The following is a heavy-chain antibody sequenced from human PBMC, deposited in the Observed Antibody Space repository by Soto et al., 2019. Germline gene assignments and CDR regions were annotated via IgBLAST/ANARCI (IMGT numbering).Heavy chain of an antibody. CDR1: GGTFSSYA. V-gene: IGHV1-69*12. J-gene: IGHJ4*02. CDR3: ARDAPKYYDSSGYYLDY. D-gene: IGHD3-22*01. CDR2: IIPIFGTA. Sequence: QVQLVQSGAEVKKPGSSVKVSCKASGGTFSSYAISWVRQAPGQGLEWMGGIIPIFGTANYAQKFQGRVTITADESTSTAYMELSSLSSEDTAVYYCARDAPKYYDSSGYYLDYWGQGTLVTVSS.